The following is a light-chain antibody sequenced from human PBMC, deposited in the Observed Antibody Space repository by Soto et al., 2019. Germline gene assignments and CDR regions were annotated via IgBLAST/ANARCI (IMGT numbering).Light chain of an antibody. J-gene: IGKJ5*01. Sequence: DIHMTHSPSSLSSSLLNIFTITFLASQGISNFLAWYQQKPGKAPNLLIYTASNLQSGVPSRFSGSGSGTHFTLTISSLQPEDFGTYYCQQTDSFPITFGQGTRLEIK. CDR3: QQTDSFPIT. CDR2: TAS. CDR1: QGISNF. V-gene: IGKV1-12*01.